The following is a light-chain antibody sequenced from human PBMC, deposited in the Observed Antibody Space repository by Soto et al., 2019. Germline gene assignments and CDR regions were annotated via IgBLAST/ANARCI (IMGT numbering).Light chain of an antibody. CDR3: QQYHDWPPVS. V-gene: IGKV3-15*01. CDR1: QSIGSN. Sequence: ETVMTQSPATLSVSPGERATVSCRASQSIGSNLAWYQQRPGQAPRLVIHSASTRATGIPVRFSGSGSGTEFTLIISSLQSEDFAVYYCQQYHDWPPVSFGGGTKVQIK. J-gene: IGKJ4*01. CDR2: SAS.